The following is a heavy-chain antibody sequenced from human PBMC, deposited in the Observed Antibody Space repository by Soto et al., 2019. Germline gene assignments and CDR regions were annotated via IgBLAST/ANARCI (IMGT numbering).Heavy chain of an antibody. CDR3: AREQRERGYSYGLYYYYYYGMDV. Sequence: PSETLSLPCTVSGGSVSSGSYYWSWIRQPPGKGLEWIGYIYYSGSTNYNPSLKSRVTISVDTSKNQFSLKLSSVTAADTAVYYCAREQRERGYSYGLYYYYYYGMDVWGQGTTVTVSS. V-gene: IGHV4-61*01. J-gene: IGHJ6*02. CDR2: IYYSGST. CDR1: GGSVSSGSYY. D-gene: IGHD5-18*01.